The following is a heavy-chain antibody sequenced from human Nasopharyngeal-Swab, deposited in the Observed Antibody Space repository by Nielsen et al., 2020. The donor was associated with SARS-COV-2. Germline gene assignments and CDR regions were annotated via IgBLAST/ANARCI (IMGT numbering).Heavy chain of an antibody. D-gene: IGHD6-13*01. CDR3: ARQGDSSLTYYYYGMDV. CDR1: GYSFTSYW. J-gene: IGHJ6*02. Sequence: GEFLKISCQGSGYSFTSYWIGWVRQMPGKGLEWMGIIYPGDSDTRYSPSFQGQVTISAYKSISTAYLQWSSLKASDTAMYYCARQGDSSLTYYYYGMDVWGQGTTVTVSS. CDR2: IYPGDSDT. V-gene: IGHV5-51*01.